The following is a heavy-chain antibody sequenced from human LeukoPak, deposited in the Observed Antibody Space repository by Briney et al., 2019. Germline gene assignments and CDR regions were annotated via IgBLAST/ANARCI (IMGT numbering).Heavy chain of an antibody. Sequence: GGSLRLSCAASGFAFSSYGMHWVRQAPGKGLEWVAYIHYDSTTEDYADSVKGRFTISRDNSKNTLYLQMNSLRAEDTAVYYCAKDYYGSGSYYAWGQGTLVTVSS. CDR3: AKDYYGSGSYYA. V-gene: IGHV3-30*02. J-gene: IGHJ5*02. CDR2: IHYDSTTE. D-gene: IGHD3-10*01. CDR1: GFAFSSYG.